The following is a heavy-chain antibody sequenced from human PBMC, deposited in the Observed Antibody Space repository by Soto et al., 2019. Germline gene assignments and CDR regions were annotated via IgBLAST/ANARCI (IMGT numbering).Heavy chain of an antibody. CDR2: INPNTRGT. CDR1: GYTFTDYF. J-gene: IGHJ5*02. V-gene: IGHV1-2*06. Sequence: GASVKVSCKASGYTFTDYFIHWVRQAPGQGFEWMGRINPNTRGTTYAQKFQGRVTMTRGTSNRTAYMELRGLRSDDTAVYYCARVTLKAGNWFDPWGQGTLVTVSS. CDR3: ARVTLKAGNWFDP.